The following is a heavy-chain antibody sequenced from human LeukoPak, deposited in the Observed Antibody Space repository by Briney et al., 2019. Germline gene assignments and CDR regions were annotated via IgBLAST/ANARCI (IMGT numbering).Heavy chain of an antibody. Sequence: SETLSLTCAVYGGSFSGYYWSWIRQPPGKGLEWIGEINHSGSTNYNPSLKSRVTISVDTSKNQFSLKLSSVTAADTAVYYCARHCPRIAVAFAFDIWGQGQWSPSLQ. CDR2: INHSGST. J-gene: IGHJ3*02. CDR3: ARHCPRIAVAFAFDI. D-gene: IGHD6-19*01. CDR1: GGSFSGYY. V-gene: IGHV4-34*01.